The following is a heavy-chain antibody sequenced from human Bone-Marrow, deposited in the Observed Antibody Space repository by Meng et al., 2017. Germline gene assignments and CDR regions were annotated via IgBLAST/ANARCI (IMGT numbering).Heavy chain of an antibody. CDR2: INHSGST. D-gene: IGHD2-2*01. CDR3: ARDCSSSSCSLDY. Sequence: QVQLQQWGAGLLKPSETLSLTCAVYGGSFSGYYWSWIRQPPGKGLEWIGEINHSGSTNYNPSLKSRVTMSVDTSKNQFSLKLSSVTAADMAVYYCARDCSSSSCSLDYWGQGTLVTVSS. CDR1: GGSFSGYY. J-gene: IGHJ4*02. V-gene: IGHV4-34*01.